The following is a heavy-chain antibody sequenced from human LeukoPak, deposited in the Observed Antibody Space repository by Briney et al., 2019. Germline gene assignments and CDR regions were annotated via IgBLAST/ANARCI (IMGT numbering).Heavy chain of an antibody. J-gene: IGHJ4*02. CDR2: IKRKTDGGTT. V-gene: IGHV3-15*01. CDR3: ARHGADYSSPFDC. Sequence: GGSLRLSCAASGFTFRHAWMGWVRQAPGKRLEWVGRIKRKTDGGTTDYAAPVKGRFAISRDDSENTLYLQMNSLKTEDTAVYHCARHGADYSSPFDCWGQGTLVTVSS. CDR1: GFTFRHAW. D-gene: IGHD4/OR15-4a*01.